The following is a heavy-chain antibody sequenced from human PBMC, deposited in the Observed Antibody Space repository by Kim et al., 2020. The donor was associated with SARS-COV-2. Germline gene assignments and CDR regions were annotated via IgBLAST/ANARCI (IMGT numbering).Heavy chain of an antibody. CDR3: ARGMGYGSGSYYNEEWFDP. D-gene: IGHD3-10*01. V-gene: IGHV1-18*01. Sequence: ASVKVSCKASGYTFTSYGISWVRQAPGQGLEWMGWISAYNGNTNYAQKLQGRVTMTTDTSTSTAYMELRSLRSDDTAVYYCARGMGYGSGSYYNEEWFDPWGQGTLVTVSS. J-gene: IGHJ5*02. CDR2: ISAYNGNT. CDR1: GYTFTSYG.